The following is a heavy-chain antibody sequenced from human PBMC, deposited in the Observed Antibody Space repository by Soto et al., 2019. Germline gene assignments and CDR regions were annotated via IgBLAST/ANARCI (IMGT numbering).Heavy chain of an antibody. J-gene: IGHJ4*02. CDR3: ARGGHVVVVTAALDF. CDR1: GDTFTDYY. Sequence: QVQLVQSGAEVKKPGASVKVSCKASGDTFTDYYIHWVRQAPGQGLEWMGTVNPSGGHTTYAQHFPGRMTTTRDTSTSTLYMELTSLTSEDTAVYYCARGGHVVVVTAALDFWVQGTLVTVSS. V-gene: IGHV1-46*01. D-gene: IGHD2-21*02. CDR2: VNPSGGHT.